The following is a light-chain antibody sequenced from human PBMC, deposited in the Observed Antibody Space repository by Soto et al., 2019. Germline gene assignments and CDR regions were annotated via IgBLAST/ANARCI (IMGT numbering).Light chain of an antibody. V-gene: IGLV2-11*01. CDR1: SSDVGGYKY. CDR3: CSYTGSDTYV. CDR2: HVS. Sequence: QSALTQPRSVSGSPGQSVTISCTGTSSDVGGYKYVSWYQQYPGKAPKLMIYHVSKRPSGVFDRFSGSKSGNTASLTISGLQGEDEADYYCCSYTGSDTYVFGTGTKVTVL. J-gene: IGLJ1*01.